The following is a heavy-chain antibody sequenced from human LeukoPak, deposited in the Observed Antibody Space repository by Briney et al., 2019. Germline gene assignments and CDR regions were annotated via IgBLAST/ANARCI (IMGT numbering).Heavy chain of an antibody. Sequence: GASVKVSCKAPGGTFSSYAISWVRQAPGQGLEWMGGIIPIFGTANYAQKFQGRVTITADESTSTAYMELSSLRSEDTAVYYCARGYDFWSGYYTPMDVWGKGTTVTVSS. J-gene: IGHJ6*04. CDR2: IIPIFGTA. CDR3: ARGYDFWSGYYTPMDV. V-gene: IGHV1-69*13. D-gene: IGHD3-3*01. CDR1: GGTFSSYA.